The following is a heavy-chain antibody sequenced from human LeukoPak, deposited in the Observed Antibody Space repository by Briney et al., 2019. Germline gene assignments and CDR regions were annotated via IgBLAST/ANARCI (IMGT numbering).Heavy chain of an antibody. CDR3: ARGIDY. CDR2: IYTGGGR. Sequence: GGSLRLSCAASGFIFSRYSMNWVRQAPGKELEWVSVIYTGGGRYYADSVRGRFTISRDTSKNMVFLQMNSLRVEDTAVYYCARGIDYWGRGTLVTVSS. J-gene: IGHJ4*02. V-gene: IGHV3-53*01. CDR1: GFIFSRYS.